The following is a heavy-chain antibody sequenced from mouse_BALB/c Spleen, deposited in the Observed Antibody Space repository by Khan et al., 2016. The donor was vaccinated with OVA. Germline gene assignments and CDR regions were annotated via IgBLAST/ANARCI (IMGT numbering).Heavy chain of an antibody. CDR1: GYTFTSYV. J-gene: IGHJ3*01. CDR2: INPYNDDT. D-gene: IGHD2-2*01. V-gene: IGHV1S136*01. CDR3: TRGGYASFAY. Sequence: EVQLKQSGPELVKPGASVKMSCKASGYTFTSYVMYWVSQKPGQGLEWIGYINPYNDDTKYNEKFKGKATLTSDKSSSTAYMDLSSLTSEDSAVYYCTRGGYASFAYWGQGTLVTVSA.